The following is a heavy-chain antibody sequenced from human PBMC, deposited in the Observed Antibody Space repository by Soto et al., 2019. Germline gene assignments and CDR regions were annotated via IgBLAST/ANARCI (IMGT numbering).Heavy chain of an antibody. Sequence: QVQLVQSGAEVKKPGASVKVSCKASGYTFTSYGISWVRQAPGQGLEWMGWISAYNGNTNYAQKLQGRVTMTTDTSXSXAYMELRSLRSDDTAVYYCARPQAGPERRNLPWFDPWGQGTLVTVSS. CDR3: ARPQAGPERRNLPWFDP. D-gene: IGHD1-1*01. J-gene: IGHJ5*02. CDR1: GYTFTSYG. V-gene: IGHV1-18*01. CDR2: ISAYNGNT.